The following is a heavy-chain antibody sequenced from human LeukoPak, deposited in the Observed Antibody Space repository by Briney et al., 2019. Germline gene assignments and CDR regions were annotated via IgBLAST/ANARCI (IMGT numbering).Heavy chain of an antibody. CDR2: IYYTGST. Sequence: PSETLSLTCTVSGGSISSYYWNWLRQPPGKGLEWIGYIYYTGSTDYNPSLKSRVAISVDTSKNQFSLKLSSVTAADTAVYYCARGSKAAPGTFDYWSQGTLVTVSS. CDR3: ARGSKAAPGTFDY. J-gene: IGHJ4*02. D-gene: IGHD6-13*01. CDR1: GGSISSYY. V-gene: IGHV4-59*01.